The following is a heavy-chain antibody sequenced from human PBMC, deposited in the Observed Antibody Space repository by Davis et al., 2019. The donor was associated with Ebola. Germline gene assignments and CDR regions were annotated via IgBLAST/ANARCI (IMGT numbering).Heavy chain of an antibody. J-gene: IGHJ4*02. D-gene: IGHD3-10*01. CDR3: ARQNYGSESYIDY. CDR2: IYYSGST. V-gene: IGHV4-59*08. CDR1: GGSISSYY. Sequence: PSETLSLTCTVSGGSISSYYWSWIRQPPGKGLEWIGYIYYSGSTNYNPSLKSRVTISVDTSKNQFSLKLSSVTAADTAVYYCARQNYGSESYIDYWGQGSLVTVSS.